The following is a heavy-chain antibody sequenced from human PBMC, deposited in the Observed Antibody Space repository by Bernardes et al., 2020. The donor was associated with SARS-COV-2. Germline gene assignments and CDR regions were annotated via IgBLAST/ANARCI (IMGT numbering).Heavy chain of an antibody. CDR1: GYTFTDSF. D-gene: IGHD2-21*01. CDR3: ARTRTTISTTGIPVDY. V-gene: IGHV1-2*02. J-gene: IGHJ4*02. Sequence: ASVKVSCNASGYTFTDSFIHWVRQAPGQRLEWMGWINPNTGGTNYVQKFQGRVTMTRDTSITTAYMELSWLGADDTAIYYCARTRTTISTTGIPVDYWGQGTLVNVSS. CDR2: INPNTGGT.